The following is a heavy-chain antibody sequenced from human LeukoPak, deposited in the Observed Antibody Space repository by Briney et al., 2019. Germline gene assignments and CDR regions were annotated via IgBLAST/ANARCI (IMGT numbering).Heavy chain of an antibody. CDR2: IWYDGSNK. V-gene: IGHV3-33*01. D-gene: IGHD3-16*01. CDR1: GFIFSNYG. CDR3: ARVGVNSEAVYYFDY. Sequence: GGSLRLSCAASGFIFSNYGMHWVRQAPGKGLEWVALIWYDGSNKYYADSVKGRFTISRDNSKNTLYLQMNSLRAEDTAVYYCARVGVNSEAVYYFDYWGQGTLVTVSS. J-gene: IGHJ4*02.